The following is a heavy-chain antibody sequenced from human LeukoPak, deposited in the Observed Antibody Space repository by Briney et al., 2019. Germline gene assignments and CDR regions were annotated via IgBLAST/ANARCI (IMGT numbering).Heavy chain of an antibody. CDR1: GGSISGYF. Sequence: SETLSLTCAGSGGSISGYFWSWIRLPAGKGLQWIGYIYYTGSTSYIPSLKSRVTISVDTSKNQVALKLSSVTAADTAVYSCARVCQEGGSTSCFDAWGQGTLVTVSS. CDR3: ARVCQEGGSTSCFDA. J-gene: IGHJ5*02. D-gene: IGHD2-2*01. CDR2: IYYTGST. V-gene: IGHV4-59*01.